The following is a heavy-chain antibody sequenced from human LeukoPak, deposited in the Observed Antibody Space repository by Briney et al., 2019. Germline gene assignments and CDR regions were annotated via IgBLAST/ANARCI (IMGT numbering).Heavy chain of an antibody. CDR3: ARDIGAYNNLDY. J-gene: IGHJ4*02. V-gene: IGHV4-31*03. Sequence: PSQTLSLTCSVSGGSISSGGYYWSWIRQHPGRGLEWIEYIHYSGSTFYNPSLKSRITISVDTSKNQFSLRLSSVTAADTAVYYCARDIGAYNNLDYWGQGTLITVSS. D-gene: IGHD3-16*01. CDR1: GGSISSGGYY. CDR2: IHYSGST.